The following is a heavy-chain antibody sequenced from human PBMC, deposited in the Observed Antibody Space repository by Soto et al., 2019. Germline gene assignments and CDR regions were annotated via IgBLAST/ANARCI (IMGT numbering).Heavy chain of an antibody. CDR2: ISRSDGNT. Sequence: PGGSLRLSCAASGFTFSSYSMNWVRQAPGKGLEWVSSISRSDGNTYYAASVKGRFTISRDNAKNSMYLQMNSLRAEDTAVYYGARDQVPGLDAFDIWGQGTMVTVS. CDR3: ARDQVPGLDAFDI. J-gene: IGHJ3*02. V-gene: IGHV3-21*01. CDR1: GFTFSSYS.